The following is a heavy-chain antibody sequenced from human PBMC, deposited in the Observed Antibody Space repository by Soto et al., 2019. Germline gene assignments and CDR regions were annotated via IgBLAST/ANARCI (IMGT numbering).Heavy chain of an antibody. J-gene: IGHJ6*02. Sequence: SVKVSCKASGGTFSSYAISWVRQAPGQGLEWMGGIIPIFGTANYAQKFQGRVTITADESTSTAYMELSSLRSEDTAVYYCAREGVYRGYSGYNSGDVWGQGTTVTVSS. V-gene: IGHV1-69*13. CDR3: AREGVYRGYSGYNSGDV. CDR2: IIPIFGTA. D-gene: IGHD5-12*01. CDR1: GGTFSSYA.